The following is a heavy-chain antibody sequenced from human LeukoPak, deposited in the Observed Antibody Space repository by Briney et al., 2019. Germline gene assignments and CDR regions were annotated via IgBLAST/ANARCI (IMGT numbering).Heavy chain of an antibody. J-gene: IGHJ5*02. CDR1: GHSIPTGGYY. D-gene: IGHD3-10*01. Sequence: PSETLSLTCTVSGHSIPTGGYYWTWIRQHPVKGLEWIGYIYYTGSADYNPSLKGRVTMSVDTSKNQFSLRLSSVTAADTAVYYCAREEAGLPLRRDNWFDPWGQGILVTVSS. CDR2: IYYTGSA. CDR3: AREEAGLPLRRDNWFDP. V-gene: IGHV4-31*03.